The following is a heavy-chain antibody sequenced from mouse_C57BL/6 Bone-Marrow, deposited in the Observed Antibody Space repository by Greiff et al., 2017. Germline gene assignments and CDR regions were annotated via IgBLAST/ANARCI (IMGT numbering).Heavy chain of an antibody. J-gene: IGHJ2*01. CDR1: GYTFTDYY. CDR3: ARESYYFDY. V-gene: IGHV1-26*01. CDR2: INPNNGGT. Sequence: EVQLQQSGPELVKPGASVKISCKASGYTFTDYYMNWVKQSHGKSLEWIGDINPNNGGTSYNQKFKGKATLSGDKSSSTAYMELRSLTSEDSAVYYCARESYYFDYWGQGTTLTVSS.